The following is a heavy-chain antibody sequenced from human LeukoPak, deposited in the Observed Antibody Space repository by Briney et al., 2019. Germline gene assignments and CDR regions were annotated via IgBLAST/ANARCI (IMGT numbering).Heavy chain of an antibody. Sequence: PSETLSLTCTVSGGSISSSSYYWGWIRQPPGKGLEWIGSIYYSGSTYYNPSLKSRVTISVDTSKNQFSLKLSSVTAADTAVYYCAGKLGYCSSTSCYAFHYYGMDVWGQGTTVTVSS. CDR1: GGSISSSSYY. V-gene: IGHV4-39*01. CDR3: AGKLGYCSSTSCYAFHYYGMDV. D-gene: IGHD2-2*01. CDR2: IYYSGST. J-gene: IGHJ6*02.